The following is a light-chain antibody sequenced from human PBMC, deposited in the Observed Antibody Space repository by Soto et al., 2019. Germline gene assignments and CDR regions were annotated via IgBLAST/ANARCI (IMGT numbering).Light chain of an antibody. CDR2: AAS. Sequence: DIQMTQSPSSLSASVGDRVTFTCRASQGISNYLAWYQQKPGKVPKLLIYAASTLQSGVPSRFSGSGSGTDFTLTISSLQPEDVATYYCQKGLTFGGGTKVEIK. V-gene: IGKV1-27*01. CDR3: QKGLT. CDR1: QGISNY. J-gene: IGKJ4*01.